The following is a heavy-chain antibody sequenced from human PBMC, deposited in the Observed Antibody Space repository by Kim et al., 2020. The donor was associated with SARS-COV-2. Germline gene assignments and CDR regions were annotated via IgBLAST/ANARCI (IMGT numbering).Heavy chain of an antibody. CDR3: ARELVTEGGDY. Sequence: ASVKVSCKASGYTFSSYVISWVRQAPVQGLEWMGWISAFSGNANYAQKLQGRVTITTDTSTSTAYMELRSLTSDDTAAYYCARELVTEGGDYWGQGTLVTVSS. J-gene: IGHJ4*02. D-gene: IGHD2-21*02. CDR1: GYTFSSYV. CDR2: ISAFSGNA. V-gene: IGHV1-18*04.